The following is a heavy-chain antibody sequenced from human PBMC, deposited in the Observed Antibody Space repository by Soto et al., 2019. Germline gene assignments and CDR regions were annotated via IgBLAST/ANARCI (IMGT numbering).Heavy chain of an antibody. D-gene: IGHD5-12*01. CDR2: MFYSGST. Sequence: SETLSLTCTVSGASISSGRSYWSWIRQHPGKGLEWIGYMFYSGSTYYHPSLKSRVNISADTSKNQFSLRLTSVTPADTAVYYCERDNGYGHFDSWGQGTLVTVYS. CDR1: GASISSGRSY. CDR3: ERDNGYGHFDS. V-gene: IGHV4-31*03. J-gene: IGHJ4*02.